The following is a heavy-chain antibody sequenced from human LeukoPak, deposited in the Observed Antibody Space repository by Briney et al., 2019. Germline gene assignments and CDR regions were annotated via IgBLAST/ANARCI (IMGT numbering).Heavy chain of an antibody. CDR2: IYHSGST. Sequence: SETLSLTCAVSGYSISSGYYWGWIRQPPGKGLEWIGSIYHSGSTYYNPSLKSRVTISVDTSKNQLSLKLSSVTAADTAVYYCARQWSIPGIAAAGMDSFFDYWGQGTLVTVSS. CDR3: ARQWSIPGIAAAGMDSFFDY. D-gene: IGHD6-13*01. J-gene: IGHJ4*02. CDR1: GYSISSGYY. V-gene: IGHV4-38-2*01.